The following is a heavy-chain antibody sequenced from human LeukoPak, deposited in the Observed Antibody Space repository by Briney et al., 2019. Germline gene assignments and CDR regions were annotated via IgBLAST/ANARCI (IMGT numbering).Heavy chain of an antibody. J-gene: IGHJ4*02. V-gene: IGHV3-21*01. CDR3: AGDPSTRGSYELDY. CDR2: ISSSSSYI. Sequence: GGSLRLSCAAPGFTLSSYSMNWVCQAPGKGLEWVSSISSSSSYIYYADSVKGRFTISRDNAKNSLYLQMNSLRAEDTAVYYCAGDPSTRGSYELDYWGQGTLVTVSS. CDR1: GFTLSSYS. D-gene: IGHD1-26*01.